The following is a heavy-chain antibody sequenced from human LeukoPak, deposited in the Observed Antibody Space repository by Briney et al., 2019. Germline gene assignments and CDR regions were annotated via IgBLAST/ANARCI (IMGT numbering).Heavy chain of an antibody. CDR2: IGTAGDT. CDR1: GFTFSSYD. V-gene: IGHV3-13*04. J-gene: IGHJ6*02. CDR3: ARASGHDYYYGMDV. Sequence: PGGSLRLSCAASGFTFSSYDMHWVRQGTGKGLEWVSAIGTAGDTYYPGSVKGRFTISRENAKNSLYLQMNSLRAGDTAVYYCARASGHDYYYGMDVWGQGTTVTVSS.